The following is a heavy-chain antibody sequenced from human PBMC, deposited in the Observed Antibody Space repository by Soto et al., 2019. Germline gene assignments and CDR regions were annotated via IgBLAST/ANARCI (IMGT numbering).Heavy chain of an antibody. CDR2: ISSSNRTI. J-gene: IGHJ6*02. Sequence: GGSLRLSCAASGFTFRSYSMNWVRQAPGKGLEWVSYISSSNRTINYADSVKGRFIISRDNAKNSLYLQMHSLRDEDTAVYYCAREGWPLLQTGMDVWGQGTTGTVSS. CDR1: GFTFRSYS. CDR3: AREGWPLLQTGMDV. V-gene: IGHV3-48*02. D-gene: IGHD2-15*01.